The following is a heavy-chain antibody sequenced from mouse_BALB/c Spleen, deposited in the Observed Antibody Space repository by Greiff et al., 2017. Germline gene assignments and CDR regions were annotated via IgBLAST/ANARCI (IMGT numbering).Heavy chain of an antibody. Sequence: VQLQQSGAELVKPGASVKLSCTASGFNIKDTYMHWVKQRPEQGLEWIGRIDPANGNTKYDPKFQGKATITADTSSNTAYLQLSSLTSEDTAVYYCAREGLGRSYAMDYWGQGTSVTVSS. CDR3: AREGLGRSYAMDY. J-gene: IGHJ4*01. CDR1: GFNIKDTY. V-gene: IGHV14-3*02. D-gene: IGHD4-1*01. CDR2: IDPANGNT.